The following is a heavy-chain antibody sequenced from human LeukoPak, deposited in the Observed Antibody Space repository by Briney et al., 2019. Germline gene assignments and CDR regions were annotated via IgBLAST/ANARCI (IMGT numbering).Heavy chain of an antibody. CDR2: ISWNSGNI. J-gene: IGHJ4*02. CDR3: AKGHSSSPWSIFDY. V-gene: IGHV3-9*03. CDR1: GFTYDDYA. Sequence: GGSLRLSCAGSGFTYDDYAMHWVRQAPGKGLEWVSSISWNSGNIAYADSVKGRFTISRDNAKNSLYPQMNSLRPDDMALYYCAKGHSSSPWSIFDYWGQGTLVTVSS. D-gene: IGHD6-19*01.